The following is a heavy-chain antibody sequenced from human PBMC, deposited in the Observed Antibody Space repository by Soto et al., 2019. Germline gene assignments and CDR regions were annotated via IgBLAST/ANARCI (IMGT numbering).Heavy chain of an antibody. CDR3: AKARHGSGTYSYFDY. V-gene: IGHV3-30*18. CDR1: GFTFSSYA. D-gene: IGHD3-10*01. J-gene: IGHJ4*02. CDR2: IWYDGSNK. Sequence: QVQLVESGGGVVQPGRSLRLSCAASGFTFSSYAMHWVRQAPGNGLERVAVIWYDGSNKNYADSVKGRFTISRDNSKNTLYLQMNSLRTEDTAVYYCAKARHGSGTYSYFDYWGQGILVTVSS.